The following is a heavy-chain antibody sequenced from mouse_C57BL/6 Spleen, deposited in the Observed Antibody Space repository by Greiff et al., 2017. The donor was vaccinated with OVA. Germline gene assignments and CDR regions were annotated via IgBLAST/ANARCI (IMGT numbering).Heavy chain of an antibody. CDR1: GYTFTSYW. CDR2: IDPSDSYT. V-gene: IGHV1-50*01. CDR3: ARSDPYLAWFAY. D-gene: IGHD5-1*01. Sequence: QVQLQQSGAELVKPGASVKLSCKASGYTFTSYWMQWVKQRPGQGLAWIGEIDPSDSYTNYNQKFKGKATLTVDTSSSTSSMQRSSPSAEDSAVYYCARSDPYLAWFAYWGQGTLVTVSA. J-gene: IGHJ3*01.